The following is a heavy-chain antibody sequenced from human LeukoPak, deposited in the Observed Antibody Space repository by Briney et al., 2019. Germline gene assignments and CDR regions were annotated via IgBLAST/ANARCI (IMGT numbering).Heavy chain of an antibody. CDR2: IYYSGST. CDR1: GGSISSYY. CDR3: ARIGSGISDAFDI. D-gene: IGHD3-10*01. J-gene: IGHJ3*02. Sequence: SETLSLTCTVSGGSISSYYWSWIRQPPGKGLEWIGYIYYSGSTNYNPSLKSRVTISVDTSKNQFSLKLSSVTAADTAVYYCARIGSGISDAFDIWGQGTMVTVSS. V-gene: IGHV4-59*01.